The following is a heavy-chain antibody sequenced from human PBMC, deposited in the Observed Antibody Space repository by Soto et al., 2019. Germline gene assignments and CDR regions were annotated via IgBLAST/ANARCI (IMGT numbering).Heavy chain of an antibody. CDR3: AKRPLTAAGFDY. D-gene: IGHD6-13*01. CDR1: GFTFSNYA. CDR2: ITGSGGGT. J-gene: IGHJ4*02. V-gene: IGHV3-23*01. Sequence: EVQLLESGGGVVQPGVSLRLSCAASGFTFSNYAMTWVRQAPGKGLEWVSVITGSGGGTYFVDSVKGRFTISRDNSKNTVYLQMNSLRAEDTAVYYCAKRPLTAAGFDYGGQGTLVTVSS.